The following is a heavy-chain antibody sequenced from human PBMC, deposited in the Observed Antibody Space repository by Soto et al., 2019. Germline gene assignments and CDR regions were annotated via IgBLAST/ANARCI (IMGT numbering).Heavy chain of an antibody. CDR3: SQSLGVFTWNEGYLSY. CDR1: GFSLTTHPIG. Sequence: SGPYAVEHTETLTLTCSFSGFSLTTHPIGVGWIRQPPGRALEWLAVIYWDDDKRYNPPLRSMLTITKDTSKRQVVLTMTSMETEDTPTYYFSQSLGVFTWNEGYLSYWG. D-gene: IGHD1-1*01. V-gene: IGHV2-5*02. J-gene: IGHJ4*03. CDR2: IYWDDDK.